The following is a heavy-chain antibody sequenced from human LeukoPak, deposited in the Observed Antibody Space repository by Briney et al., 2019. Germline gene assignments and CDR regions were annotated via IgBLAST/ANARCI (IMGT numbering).Heavy chain of an antibody. CDR3: NTATVSSTSSSFDY. CDR1: GGTFSSYA. Sequence: EASVKVSCKASGGTFSSYAISWVRQAPGQGLELMGRIIPILGIANYAQKFQGRVTITADKSTSTAYMELSSLRSEDTAVYYCNTATVSSTSSSFDYWGQGTLVTVSS. V-gene: IGHV1-69*04. CDR2: IIPILGIA. J-gene: IGHJ4*02. D-gene: IGHD2-15*01.